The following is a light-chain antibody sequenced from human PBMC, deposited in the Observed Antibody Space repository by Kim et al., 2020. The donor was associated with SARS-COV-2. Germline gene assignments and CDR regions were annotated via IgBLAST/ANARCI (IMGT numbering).Light chain of an antibody. J-gene: IGKJ4*01. Sequence: DIQMTQSPSFLSASVGDRVTITCRPSQDIGSYLAWFQQRPGKAPQLLISAASTLQSGVPSTFSGSGSGTDFTLTISSLQPEDFATYFCLQCDSSPQTFGEGTKVDIK. V-gene: IGKV1-39*01. CDR3: LQCDSSPQT. CDR2: AAS. CDR1: QDIGSY.